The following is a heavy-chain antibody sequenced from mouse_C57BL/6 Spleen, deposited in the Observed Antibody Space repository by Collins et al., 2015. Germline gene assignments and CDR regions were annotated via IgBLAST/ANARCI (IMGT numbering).Heavy chain of an antibody. Sequence: QVQLQQPGAELVRPGSSVKLSCKASGYTFTSYWMHWVKQRPIQGLEWIGNIDPSDSETPYNQKFKDKATLTVDKSSSTAYMQLSSLTSEDSAVYYCARYYGNYWYFDVWGTGTTVTVSS. CDR1: GYTFTSYW. CDR2: IDPSDSET. D-gene: IGHD2-1*01. V-gene: IGHV1-52*01. J-gene: IGHJ1*03. CDR3: ARYYGNYWYFDV.